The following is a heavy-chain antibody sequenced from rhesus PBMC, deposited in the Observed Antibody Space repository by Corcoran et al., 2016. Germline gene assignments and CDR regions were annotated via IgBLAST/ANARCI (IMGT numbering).Heavy chain of an antibody. V-gene: IGHV4-165*01. Sequence: QVQLQESGPGLVKPSETLYLTCAVSGGSFSGYYWGWISQPPGKGLEWIGYISGSGLATDDNPSPKGRVTIATDTSKNKFSLKLSSVTATDTAVYYCARTDYEDDYGYYYTGGAFDYWGQGVLVTVSS. D-gene: IGHD3-9*01. J-gene: IGHJ4*01. CDR2: ISGSGLAT. CDR1: GGSFSGYY. CDR3: ARTDYEDDYGYYYTGGAFDY.